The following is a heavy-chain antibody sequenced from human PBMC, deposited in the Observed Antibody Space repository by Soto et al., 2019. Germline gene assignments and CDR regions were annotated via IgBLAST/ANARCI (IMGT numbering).Heavy chain of an antibody. Sequence: QVQLQESGPGLVKPSQTLSLTCTVSGGSISGGDSYWSWIRQPPGKGLEWIGSIHYSGSTYSNPSLTSRLIVSVDTSKNQFSLNLRSVTAADTAVYYCARDRLGYCTSTSCYYGMDVWGQGTKITVSS. D-gene: IGHD2-2*01. J-gene: IGHJ6*02. CDR1: GGSISGGDSY. V-gene: IGHV4-30-4*01. CDR3: ARDRLGYCTSTSCYYGMDV. CDR2: IHYSGST.